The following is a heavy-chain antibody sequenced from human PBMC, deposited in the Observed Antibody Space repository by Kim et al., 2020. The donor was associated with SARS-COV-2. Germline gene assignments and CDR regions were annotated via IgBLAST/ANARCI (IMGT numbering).Heavy chain of an antibody. J-gene: IGHJ4*02. D-gene: IGHD6-6*01. CDR1: GFTFSSYA. CDR3: ASPYSSLWGLFDY. Sequence: GGSLRLSCAASGFTFSSYAMHWVRQAPGKGLEWVAVISYDGSNKYYADSVKGRFTISRDNSKNTLYLQMNSLRAEDTAVYYCASPYSSLWGLFDYWGQGT. V-gene: IGHV3-30-3*01. CDR2: ISYDGSNK.